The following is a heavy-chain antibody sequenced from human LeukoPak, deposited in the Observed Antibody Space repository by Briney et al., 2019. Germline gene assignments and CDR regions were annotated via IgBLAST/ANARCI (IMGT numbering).Heavy chain of an antibody. CDR1: GYTFASYG. D-gene: IGHD5-18*01. V-gene: IGHV1-18*01. J-gene: IGHJ6*02. CDR2: ISGYNSKT. Sequence: ASGKVSCKASGYTFASYGISWVRQAAGQGLEWMGWISGYNSKTKYAHKVQGRVTLTTDTSTGTAYMELRSLRTDDTAVYYCARAYSYGSDYYYGMDVWGQGTTVTVSS. CDR3: ARAYSYGSDYYYGMDV.